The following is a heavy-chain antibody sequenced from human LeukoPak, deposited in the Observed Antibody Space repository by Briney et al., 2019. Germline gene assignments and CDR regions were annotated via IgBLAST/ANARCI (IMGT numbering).Heavy chain of an antibody. J-gene: IGHJ6*03. CDR2: INWDGGSP. Sequence: PGGSLRLSCAASGFSFDDYAMSWVRQAPGKGLEWVSGINWDGGSPSYADSVKGRTTILRDNAKNSLYLQMTSLRVEDTALYYCARDPYSGTYGDTYYYYMDVWGKGTTVTISS. CDR1: GFSFDDYA. CDR3: ARDPYSGTYGDTYYYYMDV. V-gene: IGHV3-20*04. D-gene: IGHD1-26*01.